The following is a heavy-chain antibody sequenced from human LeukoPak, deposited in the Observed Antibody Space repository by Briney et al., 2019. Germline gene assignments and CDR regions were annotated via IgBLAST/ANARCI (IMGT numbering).Heavy chain of an antibody. Sequence: GGSLRLSCAASGFTFSSYAMHWVRQAPGKGLEWVAVISYDGSNKYYADSVKGRFTISRDNSKNTLYLQMNSLRAEDTAVYYCARDRDSSGHMVYYFDYWGQGTLVTVSS. CDR3: ARDRDSSGHMVYYFDY. D-gene: IGHD3-22*01. V-gene: IGHV3-30-3*01. J-gene: IGHJ4*02. CDR1: GFTFSSYA. CDR2: ISYDGSNK.